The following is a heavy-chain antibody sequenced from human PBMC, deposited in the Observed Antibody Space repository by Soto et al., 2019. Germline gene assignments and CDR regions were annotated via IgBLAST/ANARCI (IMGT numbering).Heavy chain of an antibody. D-gene: IGHD3-16*01. CDR1: GFSLSPYW. J-gene: IGHJ4*02. CDR2: LSSDGFGA. Sequence: GGSLRLSCAASGFSLSPYWMHWVRQVPGRGLEWVARLSSDGFGAAYADSVKGRFFISRDIARNTLSLQMNSLRADATAVYYCARDLGAPEYWGRGTSVTVS. CDR3: ARDLGAPEY. V-gene: IGHV3-74*03.